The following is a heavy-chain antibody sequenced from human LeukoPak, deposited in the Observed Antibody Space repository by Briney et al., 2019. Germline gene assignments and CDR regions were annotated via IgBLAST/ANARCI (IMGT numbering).Heavy chain of an antibody. CDR2: ISSSSSFM. V-gene: IGHV3-21*01. J-gene: IGHJ4*02. Sequence: GGSLRPSCSASGFTFSRYVMMWVRQAPGQGLEWVSCISSSSSFMYYTDSVKGRFTISRDNAKNSLYLQMNSLRAEDAAVYYCAREDYASGTPTIDNWGQGTLVTVSS. CDR3: AREDYASGTPTIDN. D-gene: IGHD3-10*01. CDR1: GFTFSRYV.